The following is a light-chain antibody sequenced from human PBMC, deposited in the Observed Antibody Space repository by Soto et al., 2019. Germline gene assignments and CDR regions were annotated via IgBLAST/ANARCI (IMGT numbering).Light chain of an antibody. CDR1: QSISSN. J-gene: IGKJ4*01. CDR2: GAS. Sequence: EIVLTQSPATLSLSPGERAALSCRASQSISSNLAWFQQKPGQAPRLLIHGASNRATGVPARFSGSGSGTDFTPTISSLEPEDFAVYYCLQSSDGLTFGGGTKVEIK. CDR3: LQSSDGLT. V-gene: IGKV3-11*01.